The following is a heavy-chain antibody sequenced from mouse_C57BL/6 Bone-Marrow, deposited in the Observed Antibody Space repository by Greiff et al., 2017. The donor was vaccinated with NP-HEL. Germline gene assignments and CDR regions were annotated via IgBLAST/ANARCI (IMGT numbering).Heavy chain of an antibody. CDR3: ARKGRRDYAMDY. CDR1: GYTFTSYW. V-gene: IGHV1-55*01. CDR2: IYPGSGST. Sequence: QVQLQQPGAELVKPGASVKMSCKASGYTFTSYWITWVKQRPGQGLEWIGDIYPGSGSTNYNETFKSKATLTVDTSSSTAYMQLSSLTSEDSAVYYCARKGRRDYAMDYWGQGTSVTVSS. J-gene: IGHJ4*01.